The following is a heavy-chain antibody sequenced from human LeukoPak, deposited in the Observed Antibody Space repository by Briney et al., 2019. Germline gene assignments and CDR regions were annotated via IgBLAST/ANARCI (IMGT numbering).Heavy chain of an antibody. J-gene: IGHJ4*02. CDR3: AREGGAVKWLRLPGYYFDY. V-gene: IGHV4-4*07. D-gene: IGHD5-12*01. CDR1: GGSISSYY. CDR2: IYTSGST. Sequence: SETLSLTCTVSGGSISSYYWSWIRQPAGKRLEWIGRIYTSGSTNYNPSLKSRVTMSVDTSKNQFSLKLSSVAAADTAVYYCAREGGAVKWLRLPGYYFDYWGQGTLVTVSS.